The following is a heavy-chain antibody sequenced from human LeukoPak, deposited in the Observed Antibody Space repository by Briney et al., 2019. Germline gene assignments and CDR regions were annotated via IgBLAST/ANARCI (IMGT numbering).Heavy chain of an antibody. V-gene: IGHV3-30-3*01. Sequence: PGRSLRLSCAASGFTFSSYAMHWVRQAPGKGLEWVAVISYDGSNKYYADSVKGRFTISRDNSKNTLYLQMNSLRAEDTAVYYCATPPPYYDFWSGYPGGAFDIWGQGTMVTVSS. J-gene: IGHJ3*02. CDR3: ATPPPYYDFWSGYPGGAFDI. CDR2: ISYDGSNK. CDR1: GFTFSSYA. D-gene: IGHD3-3*01.